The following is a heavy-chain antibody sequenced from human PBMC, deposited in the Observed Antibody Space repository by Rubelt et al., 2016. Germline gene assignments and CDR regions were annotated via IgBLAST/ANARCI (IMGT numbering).Heavy chain of an antibody. Sequence: VRLLESGGGLVQPGGSLRLSCAASGFSFSSSWMNWVRQSPGEGLVWVARIDSDGSGTAYADSVRGRFTIPRDNSTNTLYLQMNSLTAEDTAVYYCAREGRATVVGAFDDWGQGTLVTVSS. D-gene: IGHD4-23*01. CDR1: GFSFSSSW. CDR2: IDSDGSGT. CDR3: AREGRATVVGAFDD. J-gene: IGHJ4*02. V-gene: IGHV3-74*01.